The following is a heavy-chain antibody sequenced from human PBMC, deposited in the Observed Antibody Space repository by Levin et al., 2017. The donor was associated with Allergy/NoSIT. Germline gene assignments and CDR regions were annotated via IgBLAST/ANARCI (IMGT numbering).Heavy chain of an antibody. CDR1: GGSISSAGYY. CDR3: AREVSTQIAAWDHAFDI. D-gene: IGHD1-26*01. CDR2: IYYIGST. Sequence: SETLSLTCTVSGGSISSAGYYWSWIRQLPGKGLEWIGFIYYIGSTYDNPSLRSRLTMSIDTSKNQFSLTPSSVTAADTAVYYCAREVSTQIAAWDHAFDIWGPGTLVTVSS. V-gene: IGHV4-31*03. J-gene: IGHJ3*02.